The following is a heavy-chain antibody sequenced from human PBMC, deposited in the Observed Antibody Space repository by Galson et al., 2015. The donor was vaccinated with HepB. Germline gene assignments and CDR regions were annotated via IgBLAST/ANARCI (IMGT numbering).Heavy chain of an antibody. V-gene: IGHV1-58*01. Sequence: SGFTFTSSAVQWVRQARGQRLEWIGWIVVGSGNTNYAQKFQERVTITRDMSTSTAYMELSSLRSEDTAVYYCAAVQYCSGGSCYSLRSAFDIWGQGTMVTVSS. D-gene: IGHD2-15*01. CDR1: GFTFTSSA. CDR2: IVVGSGNT. CDR3: AAVQYCSGGSCYSLRSAFDI. J-gene: IGHJ3*02.